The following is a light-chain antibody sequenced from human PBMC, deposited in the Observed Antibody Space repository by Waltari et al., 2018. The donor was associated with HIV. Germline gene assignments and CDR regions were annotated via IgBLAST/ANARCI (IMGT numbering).Light chain of an antibody. V-gene: IGKV1-39*01. CDR2: AAS. J-gene: IGKJ1*01. CDR1: QSISSY. Sequence: DIQMTQSPSSLSASVGDRVTITFRASQSISSYLNWYQQKPGKAPKLLIYAASSLQSGVPSSFSGSGSGTDFTLTISNLQPEAFATYYCQQSYGTPRTFGQGTKVEIK. CDR3: QQSYGTPRT.